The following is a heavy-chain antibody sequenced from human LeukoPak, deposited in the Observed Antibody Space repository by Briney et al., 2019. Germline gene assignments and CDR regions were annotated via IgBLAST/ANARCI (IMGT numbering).Heavy chain of an antibody. CDR2: IRYDGSNK. CDR3: AKDRYSSGWYVMAFDI. J-gene: IGHJ3*02. V-gene: IGHV3-30*02. D-gene: IGHD6-19*01. Sequence: QPGGSLRLSCAASGFTFSSYGMHWVRQAPGKGLEWVAFIRYDGSNKHYADSVKGRFTISRDNSKNTLYLQMNSLRAEDTAVYYCAKDRYSSGWYVMAFDIWGQGTMVTVSS. CDR1: GFTFSSYG.